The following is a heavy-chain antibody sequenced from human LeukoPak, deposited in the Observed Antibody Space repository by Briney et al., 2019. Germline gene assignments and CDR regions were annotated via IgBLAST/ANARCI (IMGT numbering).Heavy chain of an antibody. CDR3: ARVGRSRGSLPNSYYYMDV. V-gene: IGHV1-69*05. J-gene: IGHJ6*03. D-gene: IGHD2-15*01. CDR1: RDTFDSYS. CDR2: TIPMFGSA. Sequence: SVKVSCKASRDTFDSYSISWVRQAPGQGLEWMGGTIPMFGSANYAQKLQGRVTITTDQSTTTAYMELSSLSSEDTAVYYCARVGRSRGSLPNSYYYMDVWGKGTTVTVSS.